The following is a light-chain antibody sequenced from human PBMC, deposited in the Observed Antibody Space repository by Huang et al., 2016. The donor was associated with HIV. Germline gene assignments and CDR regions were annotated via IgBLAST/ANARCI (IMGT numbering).Light chain of an antibody. V-gene: IGKV1-39*01. CDR3: QQSYSTPGT. CDR1: QTINNF. J-gene: IGKJ5*01. CDR2: AAS. Sequence: DIQMTQSPSSLSASVGDRVTITCRASQTINNFLNWYQQRPGKAPNLLIYAASTLQSGGPSRFSGYGSGTVFTLTISGLQPDDFATYYCQQSYSTPGTFGQGTRLEIK.